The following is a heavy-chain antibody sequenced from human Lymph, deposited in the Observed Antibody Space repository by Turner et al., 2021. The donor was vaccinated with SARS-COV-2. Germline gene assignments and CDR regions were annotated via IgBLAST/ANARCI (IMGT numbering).Heavy chain of an antibody. Sequence: EAQLLECGGGLVQCGGSLRLLCAASGFPFSSYAMGWVRQAPGKRLEWVAAIGGSGGDTCYADALNGRFTISRDNSKNTLYLQMNSLRAEDTAVYYCAKGVRGTMIVLVIPYFDYWGQGTLVTVSS. CDR1: GFPFSSYA. D-gene: IGHD3-22*01. V-gene: IGHV3-23*01. CDR2: IGGSGGDT. CDR3: AKGVRGTMIVLVIPYFDY. J-gene: IGHJ4*02.